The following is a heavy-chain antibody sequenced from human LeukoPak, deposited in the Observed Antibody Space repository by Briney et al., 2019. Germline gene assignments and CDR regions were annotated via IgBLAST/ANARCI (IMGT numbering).Heavy chain of an antibody. CDR1: GFIFSSYS. Sequence: GGSLRLSCTASGFIFSSYSMHWVRQAPGKGLEFVSAISSNGGSTYYANSVKGRFTISRDTSKNTLYLQMGSLRTEDMAVYYCARVGDFSVAAFDIWGQGILITVSS. CDR3: ARVGDFSVAAFDI. J-gene: IGHJ3*02. CDR2: ISSNGGST. D-gene: IGHD3-16*01. V-gene: IGHV3-64*01.